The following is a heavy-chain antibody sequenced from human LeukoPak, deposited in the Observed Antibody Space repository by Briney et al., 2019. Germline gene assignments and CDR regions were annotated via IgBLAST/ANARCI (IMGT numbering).Heavy chain of an antibody. CDR2: ISGSGGST. J-gene: IGHJ4*02. CDR3: AKVFGDTATFDY. CDR1: GFIFSSYA. Sequence: SGGSLRLSCAASGFIFSSYAMSWVRQAPGKGLEWVSAISGSGGSTYYADSVKGRFTISRDNSRNTLYLQTSGLRAEDTAVYYCAKVFGDTATFDYWGQGTLVIVSS. V-gene: IGHV3-23*01. D-gene: IGHD5-18*01.